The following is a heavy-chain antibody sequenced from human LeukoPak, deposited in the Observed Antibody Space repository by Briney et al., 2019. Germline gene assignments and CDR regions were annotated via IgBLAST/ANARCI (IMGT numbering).Heavy chain of an antibody. D-gene: IGHD1-7*01. CDR2: IKQDGSEK. CDR1: GFTLSSHW. Sequence: GGSLRLSCAASGFTLSSHWMSWVRQAPGKGLEWVANIKQDGSEKYYVDSVKGRFTISRDNAKNSIYLQMNSLRAEDTAVYYCARWEIRGTAHQLDYWGQGTLVTVSS. CDR3: ARWEIRGTAHQLDY. J-gene: IGHJ4*02. V-gene: IGHV3-7*01.